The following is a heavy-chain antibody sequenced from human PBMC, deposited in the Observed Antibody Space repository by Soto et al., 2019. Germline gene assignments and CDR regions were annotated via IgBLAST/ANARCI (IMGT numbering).Heavy chain of an antibody. D-gene: IGHD3-10*01. V-gene: IGHV1-69*02. Sequence: PSVKVSCKASGGTFSSYTISWVRQAPGQGLEWMGRSIPILGIANYAQKFQGRVTITADKSTSTAYMELSSLRSEDTAVYYCASPPNGSGSRNWFDPWGQGTLVTVSS. CDR1: GGTFSSYT. CDR3: ASPPNGSGSRNWFDP. CDR2: SIPILGIA. J-gene: IGHJ5*02.